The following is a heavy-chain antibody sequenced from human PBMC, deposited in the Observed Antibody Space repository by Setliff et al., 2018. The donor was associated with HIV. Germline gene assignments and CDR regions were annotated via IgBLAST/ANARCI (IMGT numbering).Heavy chain of an antibody. V-gene: IGHV3-7*01. CDR1: RFDFNNYW. CDR3: VRERTGYYGEE. J-gene: IGHJ4*02. D-gene: IGHD3-9*01. CDR2: IGQDGSYK. Sequence: GGSLRLSCAASRFDFNNYWMCWVRQAPGKGLEWVANIGQDGSYKYYVDSVKGRFTISRDASKNTLYLQMNSLRPEDTAVYFCVRERTGYYGEEWGQGTLVTVSS.